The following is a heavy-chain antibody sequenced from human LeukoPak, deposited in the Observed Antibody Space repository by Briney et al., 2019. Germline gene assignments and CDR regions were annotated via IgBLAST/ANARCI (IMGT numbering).Heavy chain of an antibody. V-gene: IGHV3-48*03. CDR3: AKDVGSWLRLFDY. CDR2: ISSSGSTI. J-gene: IGHJ4*02. D-gene: IGHD5-12*01. CDR1: GFTFSSYE. Sequence: GGSLRLSCAASGFTFSSYEMNWVRQAPGKGLEWVSYISSSGSTIYYADSVKGRFTISRDNSKNTLYLQMNSLRAEDTAVYYCAKDVGSWLRLFDYWGQGTLVTVSS.